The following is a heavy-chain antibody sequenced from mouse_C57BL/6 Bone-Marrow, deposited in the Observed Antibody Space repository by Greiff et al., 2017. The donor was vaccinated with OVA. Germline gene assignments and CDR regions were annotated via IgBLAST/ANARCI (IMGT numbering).Heavy chain of an antibody. CDR2: ISSGGDYI. V-gene: IGHV5-9-1*02. D-gene: IGHD1-1*01. J-gene: IGHJ2*01. CDR3: TRSPYYYGSSFDY. Sequence: EVKLQESGEGLVKPGGSLKLSCAASGFTFSSYAMSWVRQTPEQRLEWVAYISSGGDYIYYADTVKGRFTISRDNARNTLYLQLSSLKSEDTAMYYCTRSPYYYGSSFDYWGRGTALTVSA. CDR1: GFTFSSYA.